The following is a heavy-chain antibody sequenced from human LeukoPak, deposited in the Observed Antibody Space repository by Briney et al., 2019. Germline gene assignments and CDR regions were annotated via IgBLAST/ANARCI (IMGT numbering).Heavy chain of an antibody. Sequence: GGSLRLSCAASGFTFSDYYMSWIRQAPGKGLEWVSYMSTSDSPIYYTDSVKGRFTISRDNAKNSLYLQMHSLRDEDTAVYYCARAPPRYGSGSFHFDFWGQGTLVTVSS. J-gene: IGHJ4*02. CDR3: ARAPPRYGSGSFHFDF. D-gene: IGHD3-10*01. CDR2: MSTSDSPI. V-gene: IGHV3-11*04. CDR1: GFTFSDYY.